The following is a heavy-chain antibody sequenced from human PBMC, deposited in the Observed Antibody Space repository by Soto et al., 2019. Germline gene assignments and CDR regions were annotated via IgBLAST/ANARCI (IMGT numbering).Heavy chain of an antibody. D-gene: IGHD6-19*01. V-gene: IGHV3-23*01. CDR2: ITGSGGST. Sequence: GSLRLSCAASGFAFSSYAMNWVRQTPGKGLEWVSGITGSGGSTNYADSMKGRFTISRDNAKNTLYLQMNSLRAEDTAVYYCAKAGSSGWYQGYYFHYWGQGTLVTVS. CDR1: GFAFSSYA. J-gene: IGHJ4*02. CDR3: AKAGSSGWYQGYYFHY.